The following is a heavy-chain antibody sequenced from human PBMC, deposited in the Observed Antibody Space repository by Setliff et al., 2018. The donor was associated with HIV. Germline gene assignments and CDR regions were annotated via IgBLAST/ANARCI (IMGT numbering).Heavy chain of an antibody. CDR3: ARRVPPIPSGDLDY. V-gene: IGHV1-2*02. Sequence: GASVKVSCKASGYTFTDYYIHWVRQAPGQGLEWMGWINPNSSDTNYAQKFQGGVTMTRDTSISTAYMDLSRLRSDDTAVYYCARRVPPIPSGDLDYWGQGTLVTVSS. J-gene: IGHJ4*02. D-gene: IGHD4-17*01. CDR2: INPNSSDT. CDR1: GYTFTDYY.